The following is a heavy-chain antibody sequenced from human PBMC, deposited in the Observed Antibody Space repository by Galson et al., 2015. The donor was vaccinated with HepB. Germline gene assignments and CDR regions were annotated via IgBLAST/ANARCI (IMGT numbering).Heavy chain of an antibody. CDR1: GYSFTTYW. CDR3: ALDYDVLTTYRYKTFDP. CDR2: IDPGDSST. D-gene: IGHD3-9*01. Sequence: QSGAEVKKPGESLSISCQGSGYSFTTYWISWVRQMPGKGLEWMGKIDPGDSSTNYSPSFQGHVTMSVDKSINTAYLQWSSLQASDTAIYYCALDYDVLTTYRYKTFDPWGQGTLVAVSS. J-gene: IGHJ5*02. V-gene: IGHV5-10-1*01.